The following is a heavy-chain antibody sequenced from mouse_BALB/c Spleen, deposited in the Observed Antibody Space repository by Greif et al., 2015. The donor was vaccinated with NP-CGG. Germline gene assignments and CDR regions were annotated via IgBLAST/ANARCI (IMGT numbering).Heavy chain of an antibody. V-gene: IGHV5-9-1*01. CDR3: AGRWDRYFDY. CDR1: GFIFSSYA. J-gene: IGHJ2*01. Sequence: EVKLVESGGGLVKPGGSLKLSCAASGFIFSSYAMSWVCQTPEKRLEWVATISSGGSYTYYPDSVKGRFTISRDNAKNTLYLQMSSLRSEDTAMYYCAGRWDRYFDYWGQGTTLTVSS. D-gene: IGHD4-1*01. CDR2: ISSGGSYT.